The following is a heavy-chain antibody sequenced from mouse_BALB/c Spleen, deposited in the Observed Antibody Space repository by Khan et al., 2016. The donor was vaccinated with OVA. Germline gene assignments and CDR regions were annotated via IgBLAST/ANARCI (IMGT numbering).Heavy chain of an antibody. CDR1: GYTFTDYY. V-gene: IGHV1-77*01. CDR2: ISPGSGDT. J-gene: IGHJ3*01. Sequence: QVQLQQSGAELARPGASVKLSCKASGYTFTDYYINWVKQRTGQGLEWIGEISPGSGDTYYNERFKGKATLTADKSSSTAYMQLSSLTSEASAVYFCARRNYFGYTFAYWGQATLVTVSA. D-gene: IGHD1-2*01. CDR3: ARRNYFGYTFAY.